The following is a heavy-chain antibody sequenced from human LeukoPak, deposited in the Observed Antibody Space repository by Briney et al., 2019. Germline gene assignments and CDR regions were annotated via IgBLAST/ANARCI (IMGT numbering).Heavy chain of an antibody. CDR3: ARGAYCSSINCYGFDY. J-gene: IGHJ4*02. CDR2: INHSGST. CDR1: GESFSGYY. Sequence: SETLSLTCAVFGESFSGYYWSWLRQPPGKGLEWIGEINHSGSTNYNPSLKSRVTISVDTSKNQFSLKLNSVTAADTAVYYCARGAYCSSINCYGFDYWGQGTLVTVSS. D-gene: IGHD2-2*01. V-gene: IGHV4-34*01.